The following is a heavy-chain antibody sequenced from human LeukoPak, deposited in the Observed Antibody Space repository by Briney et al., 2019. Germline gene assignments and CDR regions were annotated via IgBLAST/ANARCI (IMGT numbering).Heavy chain of an antibody. CDR2: IYHSGST. CDR3: ARTYNWNYGYYYMDV. Sequence: SETLSLTCAVSGYSISSGYYWGWIRQPPGKGLEWIGSIYHSGSTYYNPSLKSRVTISVDTSKNRFSLKLSSVTAADTAVYYCARTYNWNYGYYYMDVWGKGTTVTVSS. J-gene: IGHJ6*03. V-gene: IGHV4-38-2*01. CDR1: GYSISSGYY. D-gene: IGHD1-7*01.